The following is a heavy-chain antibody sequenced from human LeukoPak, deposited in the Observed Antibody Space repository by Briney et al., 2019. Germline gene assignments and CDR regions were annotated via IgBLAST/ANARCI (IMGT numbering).Heavy chain of an antibody. CDR1: GFTFSSYA. J-gene: IGHJ4*02. D-gene: IGHD4-17*01. CDR3: ARDVRYGAFFDY. Sequence: PGGSLRLSCAASGFTFSSYAMHWVRQAPGKGLEYVSAISSNGGSTYYANSVKGRFTISRDNSKNTLYLQMGSLRAEDMAVYYCARDVRYGAFFDYWGQGALVTVSS. V-gene: IGHV3-64*01. CDR2: ISSNGGST.